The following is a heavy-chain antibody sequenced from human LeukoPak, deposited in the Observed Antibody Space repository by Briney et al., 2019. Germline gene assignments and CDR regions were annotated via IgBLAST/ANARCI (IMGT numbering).Heavy chain of an antibody. J-gene: IGHJ3*02. CDR1: GFTFSSYS. D-gene: IGHD3-16*01. CDR2: ITSSSTTI. V-gene: IGHV3-48*04. CDR3: ARGGHDAFDI. Sequence: GGSLRLSCAASGFTFSSYSMNWVRQAPGKGLEWVSYITSSSTTIYYADSVKGRFTISRHNAKNSLSLQMNSLRSEDTAVYYCARGGHDAFDIWGQGTMVTVSS.